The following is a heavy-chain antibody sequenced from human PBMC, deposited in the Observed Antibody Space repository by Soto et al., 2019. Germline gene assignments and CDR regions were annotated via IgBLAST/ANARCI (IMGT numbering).Heavy chain of an antibody. D-gene: IGHD3-3*01. CDR2: IWYDGTSK. Sequence: QMQLVESGGGVVQPGGSLRLSCGSSGFSFSFYGMHWVRQAPGKGLEWVAFIWYDGTSKFYADSVKGRFTISRDNSKTILILDMNSLRDEDTAVYYCARAGTPQRLMEKNYYNDYSGMDSWGQGTTV. J-gene: IGHJ6*02. CDR1: GFSFSFYG. CDR3: ARAGTPQRLMEKNYYNDYSGMDS. V-gene: IGHV3-33*01.